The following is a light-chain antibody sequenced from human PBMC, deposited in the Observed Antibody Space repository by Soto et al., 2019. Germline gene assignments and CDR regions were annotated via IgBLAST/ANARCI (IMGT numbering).Light chain of an antibody. Sequence: QSALTQPRSVSGSPGQSVTISCTGTSSDVGRYNFVSWYQHHPGKVPRLIIYDVSKRSSGVPDRFSGSKSGNTASLTISGLQAEDEADYYCCSYADTFYVFGTGTKLTVL. CDR2: DVS. CDR3: CSYADTFYV. CDR1: SSDVGRYNF. J-gene: IGLJ1*01. V-gene: IGLV2-11*01.